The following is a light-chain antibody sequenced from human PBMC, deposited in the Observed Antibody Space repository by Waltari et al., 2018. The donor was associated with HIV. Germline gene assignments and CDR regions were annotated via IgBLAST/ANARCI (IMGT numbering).Light chain of an antibody. CDR2: TAS. CDR1: QTISNY. V-gene: IGKV1-39*01. J-gene: IGKJ1*01. CDR3: QQSYDSPRT. Sequence: DIQLTQSPSSLSVSVGDRVTITCRASQTISNYLNWYQQKPGKAPEVLIYTASGLQSGVPSRFSGRGSGTDFTLTISNLQPEDFATYYCQQSYDSPRTFGQGTKVEIK.